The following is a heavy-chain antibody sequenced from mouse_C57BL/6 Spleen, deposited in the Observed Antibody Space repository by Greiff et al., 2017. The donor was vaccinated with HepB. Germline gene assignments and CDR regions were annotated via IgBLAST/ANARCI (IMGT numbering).Heavy chain of an antibody. J-gene: IGHJ4*01. CDR2: IDPANGNT. Sequence: EVQLVESVAELVRPGASVKLSCTASGFNIKNTYMHWVKQRPEQGLEWIGRIDPANGNTKYAPKFQGKATITADTSSNTAYLQLSSLTSEDTAIYYCARLSITTVVDAMDYWGQGTSVTVSS. D-gene: IGHD1-1*01. CDR1: GFNIKNTY. CDR3: ARLSITTVVDAMDY. V-gene: IGHV14-3*01.